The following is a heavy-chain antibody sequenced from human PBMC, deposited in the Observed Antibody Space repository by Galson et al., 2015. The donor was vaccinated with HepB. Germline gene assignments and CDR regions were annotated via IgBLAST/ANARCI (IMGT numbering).Heavy chain of an antibody. CDR3: ARDRAYYYGSGKTGMDV. CDR1: GFTFSSYS. CDR2: ISSSSSYI. Sequence: SLRLSCAASGFTFSSYSMNWVRQAPGKGLEWVSSISSSSSYIYYADSVKGRFTISRGNAKNSLYLQMNSLRAEDTAVYYCARDRAYYYGSGKTGMDVWGQGTTVTVPS. D-gene: IGHD3-10*01. V-gene: IGHV3-21*01. J-gene: IGHJ6*02.